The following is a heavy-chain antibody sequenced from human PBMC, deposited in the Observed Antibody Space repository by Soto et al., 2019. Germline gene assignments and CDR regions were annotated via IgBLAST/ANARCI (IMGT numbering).Heavy chain of an antibody. Sequence: KPSETLSLTCTVSGGSISSGGYYWSWIRQHPGKGLEWIGYIYYSGSTYYNPSLKSRVTISVDTSKNQFSLKLSSLRSEDTAVYYCARDRRRITIFGVVGVYYYYGMDVWGQGTTVTVSS. CDR2: IYYSGST. CDR3: ARDRRRITIFGVVGVYYYYGMDV. V-gene: IGHV4-31*03. D-gene: IGHD3-3*01. J-gene: IGHJ6*02. CDR1: GGSISSGGYY.